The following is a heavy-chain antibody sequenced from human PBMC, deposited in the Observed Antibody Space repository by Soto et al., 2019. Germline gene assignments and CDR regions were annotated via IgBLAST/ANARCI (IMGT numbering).Heavy chain of an antibody. CDR2: ISKSGDST. CDR1: GVTFTSYA. Sequence: XVSLRLSFAASGVTFTSYAMTWVRQVPGEGLQWVSSISKSGDSTYYADSVKGRFTTSRDNSKNTLYLQMNSPRAEDTAIYYCAKGSLGFDYWGQGTLVTV. J-gene: IGHJ4*02. V-gene: IGHV3-23*01. CDR3: AKGSLGFDY.